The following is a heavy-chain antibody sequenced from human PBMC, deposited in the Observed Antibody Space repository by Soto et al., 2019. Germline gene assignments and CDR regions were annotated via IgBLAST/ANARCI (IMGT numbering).Heavy chain of an antibody. J-gene: IGHJ4*02. CDR3: ATSQDVELRGSLDY. D-gene: IGHD1-7*01. CDR1: GFTFDDYA. Sequence: GGSLRLSCAASGFTFDDYAMHWVRQAPGKGLEWVSGISWNSGSIGYADSVKGRFTISRDNAKNSLYLQMNSLRAEDTALYYCATSQDVELRGSLDYWGQGTLVTVSS. CDR2: ISWNSGSI. V-gene: IGHV3-9*01.